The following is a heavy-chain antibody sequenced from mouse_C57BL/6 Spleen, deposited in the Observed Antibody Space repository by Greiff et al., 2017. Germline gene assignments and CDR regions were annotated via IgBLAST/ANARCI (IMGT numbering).Heavy chain of an antibody. CDR2: IDPENGDT. V-gene: IGHV14-4*01. CDR1: GFNIKDDY. CDR3: TTHGSSRDY. D-gene: IGHD1-1*01. Sequence: EVQLQESGAELVRPGASVKLSCPASGFNIKDDYMHWVKQRPEQGLEWIGWIDPENGDTEYASKFQGKATITAATSSNTAYLQLSSLTSEDTAVYYCTTHGSSRDYWGQGTTLTVSS. J-gene: IGHJ2*01.